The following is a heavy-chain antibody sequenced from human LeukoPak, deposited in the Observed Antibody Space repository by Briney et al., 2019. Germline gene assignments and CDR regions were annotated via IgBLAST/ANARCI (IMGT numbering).Heavy chain of an antibody. V-gene: IGHV3-30*18. J-gene: IGHJ4*02. CDR1: GFTFSSYG. Sequence: GGSLRLSCAASGFTFSSYGMHCVRQAPGKGLEWVAVISYDGSNKYYADSVKGRFTISRDNSKNTLYLQMNSLRAEDTALYYCAKVGDGRTKGKYYFDSWGQGTPVTVSS. D-gene: IGHD2-21*01. CDR2: ISYDGSNK. CDR3: AKVGDGRTKGKYYFDS.